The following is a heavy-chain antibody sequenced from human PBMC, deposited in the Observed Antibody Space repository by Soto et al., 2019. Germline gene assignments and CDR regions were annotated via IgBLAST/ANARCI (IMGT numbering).Heavy chain of an antibody. Sequence: PGGSLRLSCAASGFTFSSYAMSWVRQAPGKGLEWVSAISGSGGSTYYADSVKGRFTISRDNSKNTLYLQMNSLRAEDTAVYYCAKDGVADRIQLWFFDYWGQGTLVTVSS. CDR3: AKDGVADRIQLWFFDY. D-gene: IGHD5-18*01. CDR2: ISGSGGST. V-gene: IGHV3-23*01. CDR1: GFTFSSYA. J-gene: IGHJ4*02.